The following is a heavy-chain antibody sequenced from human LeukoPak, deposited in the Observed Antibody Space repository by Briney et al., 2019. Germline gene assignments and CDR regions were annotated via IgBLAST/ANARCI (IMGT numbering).Heavy chain of an antibody. Sequence: PGGSLRLSCAASGFTLRSYAMSWVRQAPGKGLEWVSAVGSGATPYYADSVKGRFTISRDDSKNMLYLQANSLRAEDTAVYYCARQLGYCSRGNCYFDSWGQGTLVTVSS. CDR3: ARQLGYCSRGNCYFDS. CDR1: GFTLRSYA. D-gene: IGHD2-2*01. CDR2: VGSGATP. J-gene: IGHJ4*02. V-gene: IGHV3-23*01.